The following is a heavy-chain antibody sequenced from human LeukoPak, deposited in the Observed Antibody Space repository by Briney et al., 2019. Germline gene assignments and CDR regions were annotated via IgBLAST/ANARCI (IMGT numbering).Heavy chain of an antibody. D-gene: IGHD2-2*01. Sequence: SETLSLTCTVSGGSISSYYWSWIRQPPGKGLEWIGYIYTSGSTNYNPSLKSRVTISVDTSKNQFSLKLCSVTAADTAVYYCARLSGATTAALFDYWGQGTLVTVSS. V-gene: IGHV4-4*09. CDR3: ARLSGATTAALFDY. J-gene: IGHJ4*02. CDR2: IYTSGST. CDR1: GGSISSYY.